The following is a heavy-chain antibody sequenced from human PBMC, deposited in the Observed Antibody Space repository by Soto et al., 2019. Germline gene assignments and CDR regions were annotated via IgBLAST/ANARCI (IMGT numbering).Heavy chain of an antibody. Sequence: SETLSLTCTVSGGSFGSSAYYWGWIRRAPGKGLEWIGSINSSGSTFSNPSLKSRVTLSVDTSRNQFSLKLTSVTAADTALYYCSRRAPEGFDPWGQGTLVTVSS. CDR2: INSSGST. V-gene: IGHV4-39*01. CDR3: SRRAPEGFDP. CDR1: GGSFGSSAYY. J-gene: IGHJ5*02.